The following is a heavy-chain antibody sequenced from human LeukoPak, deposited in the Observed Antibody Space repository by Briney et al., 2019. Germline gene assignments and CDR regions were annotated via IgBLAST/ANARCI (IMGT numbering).Heavy chain of an antibody. CDR2: ISSSSYI. D-gene: IGHD3-10*01. CDR3: AKAVYYYGSGSSDAFDI. CDR1: GFTFSSYS. J-gene: IGHJ3*02. V-gene: IGHV3-21*04. Sequence: PGGSLRLSCAASGFTFSSYSMNWVRQAPGKGLEWVSSISSSSYIYYADSVKGRFTISRDNSKNTLYLQMNSLRAEDTAVYYCAKAVYYYGSGSSDAFDIWGQGTMVTVSS.